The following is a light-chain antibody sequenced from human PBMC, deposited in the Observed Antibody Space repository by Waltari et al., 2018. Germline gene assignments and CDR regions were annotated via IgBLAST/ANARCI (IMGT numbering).Light chain of an antibody. V-gene: IGKV2-28*01. J-gene: IGKJ2*01. CDR1: RLHSDGYYY. Sequence: RLHSDGYYYLEWYLQKPVQSPQGLVYFGSNRTSGVADRFSGSASGTDVTLEVSGVEAEEVGVYFCMQGLQAPFTFGQGTKLEI. CDR2: FGS. CDR3: MQGLQAPFT.